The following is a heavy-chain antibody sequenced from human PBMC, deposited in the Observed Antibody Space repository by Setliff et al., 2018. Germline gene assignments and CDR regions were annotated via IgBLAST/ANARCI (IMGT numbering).Heavy chain of an antibody. J-gene: IGHJ3*02. CDR1: GFTFSSYA. CDR2: ITDSGRTT. D-gene: IGHD2-8*02. Sequence: LSLSCAASGFTFSSYAMSWVRQAPGKEPEWVSTITDSGRTTYYGPSLRGRFTISRDNSRNTLYLQMNSLRAEDAAIYYCARRGGTAGARAFDIWGQGTMVTV. CDR3: ARRGGTAGARAFDI. V-gene: IGHV3-23*01.